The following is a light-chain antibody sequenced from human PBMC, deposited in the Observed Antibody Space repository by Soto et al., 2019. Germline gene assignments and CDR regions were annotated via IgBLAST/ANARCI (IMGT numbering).Light chain of an antibody. CDR2: AAS. Sequence: AIQMTQSPSSLSASVGDSVTITCRASQGIRNDLGWYQQKPGKAPKLLIYAASSLQSGVPSRFSCSGSGTDFTLTISSLQPEDFATYYCLQDYNYPRTFGQGTKVEIK. V-gene: IGKV1-6*01. J-gene: IGKJ1*01. CDR3: LQDYNYPRT. CDR1: QGIRND.